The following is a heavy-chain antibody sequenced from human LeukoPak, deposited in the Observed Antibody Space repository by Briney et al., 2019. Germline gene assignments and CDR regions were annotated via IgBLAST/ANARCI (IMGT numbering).Heavy chain of an antibody. CDR2: IIPIFGTA. Sequence: SVKVSCKASGFTFTSYYMHWVRQAPGQGLEWMGGIIPIFGTANYSQKFQGRVTITADESTSTAYMELSSLRSDDTAVYYCARALTGYYIGYDYWGQGTLVTVSS. CDR1: GFTFTSYY. D-gene: IGHD3-9*01. V-gene: IGHV1-69*13. CDR3: ARALTGYYIGYDY. J-gene: IGHJ4*02.